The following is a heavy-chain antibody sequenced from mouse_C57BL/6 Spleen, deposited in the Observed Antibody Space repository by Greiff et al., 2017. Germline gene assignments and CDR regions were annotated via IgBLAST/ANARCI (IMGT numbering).Heavy chain of an antibody. CDR3: VRDGGDYALDY. Sequence: EVQLVESGGGLVQPKGSLKLSCAASGFTFNTYAMHWVRQAPGQGLEWVARIRSKSSNYATYYADSVKDRFTISREDSKSMLYLQRSNLKTEDTAMYCCVRDGGDYALDYWGQGTSVTVS. J-gene: IGHJ4*01. CDR1: GFTFNTYA. CDR2: IRSKSSNYAT. V-gene: IGHV10-3*01.